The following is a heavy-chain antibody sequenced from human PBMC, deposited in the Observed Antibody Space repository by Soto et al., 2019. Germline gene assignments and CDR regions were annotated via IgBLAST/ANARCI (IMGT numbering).Heavy chain of an antibody. J-gene: IGHJ4*02. CDR2: IYPGDSDT. D-gene: IGHD2-8*01. Sequence: GESLKISCMGSGYSFRNFWIGWVRQMPGRGLEWIGIIYPGDSDTKYTPSFQGQVTMLVDRSSSTAYLQWSSLKASDTARYYCARQYGVSLDYWGQGTRVTVSS. V-gene: IGHV5-51*01. CDR1: GYSFRNFW. CDR3: ARQYGVSLDY.